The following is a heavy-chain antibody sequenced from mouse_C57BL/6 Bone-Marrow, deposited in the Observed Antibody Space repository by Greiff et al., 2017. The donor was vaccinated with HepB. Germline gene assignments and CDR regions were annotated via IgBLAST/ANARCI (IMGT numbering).Heavy chain of an antibody. D-gene: IGHD4-1*02. V-gene: IGHV1-26*01. J-gene: IGHJ4*01. CDR1: GYTFTDYY. Sequence: VQLQQSGPELVKPGASVKISCKASGYTFTDYYMNWVKQSHGKSLEWIGDINPNNGGTSYNQKFKGKATLTVDKSSSTAYMELRSLTSEDSAVYYCASFNWDDAMDYWGQGTSVTVSS. CDR3: ASFNWDDAMDY. CDR2: INPNNGGT.